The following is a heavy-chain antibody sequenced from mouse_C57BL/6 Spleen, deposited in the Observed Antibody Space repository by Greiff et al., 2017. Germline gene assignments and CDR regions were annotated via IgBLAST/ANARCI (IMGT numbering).Heavy chain of an antibody. V-gene: IGHV1-55*01. Sequence: QVQLKQPGAELVKPGASVKMSCKASGYTFTSYWITWVKQRPGQGLEWIGDIYPGSGSTNYNEKFKSKATLTVDTSSSTAYMQLSSLTSEDSAVYYCARYNYSNYGWYFDVWGTGTTVTVSS. D-gene: IGHD2-5*01. CDR1: GYTFTSYW. CDR2: IYPGSGST. J-gene: IGHJ1*03. CDR3: ARYNYSNYGWYFDV.